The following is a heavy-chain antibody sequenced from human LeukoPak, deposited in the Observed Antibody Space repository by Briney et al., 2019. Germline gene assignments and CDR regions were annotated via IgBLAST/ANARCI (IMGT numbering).Heavy chain of an antibody. CDR2: IYYSGTT. J-gene: IGHJ4*02. Sequence: PSETLSLTCTVSGGSSSSSNYYWGWIRQPPGKGLEWIGNIYYSGTTYYNPSLKSRVTISADTSKNQFSLKLSSVTAADTAVYYCARNREQWVVRDFDYWGQGTLVTVSS. V-gene: IGHV4-39*01. CDR3: ARNREQWVVRDFDY. CDR1: GGSSSSSNYY. D-gene: IGHD6-19*01.